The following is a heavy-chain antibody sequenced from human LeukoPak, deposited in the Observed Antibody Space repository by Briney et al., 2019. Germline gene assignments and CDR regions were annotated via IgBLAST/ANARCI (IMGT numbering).Heavy chain of an antibody. V-gene: IGHV1-18*01. CDR1: GYTFTSYG. CDR3: ARGSNFYYYYYGMDV. J-gene: IGHJ6*02. Sequence: GASVKVSCKASGYTFTSYGITWVRRAPGQGLEWMGWSSAYNGNTNYAQKLQGRVTMTTDTSTSTAYMELRSLRSDDTAVYYCARGSNFYYYYYGMDVWGQGTTVTVSS. CDR2: SSAYNGNT. D-gene: IGHD4-11*01.